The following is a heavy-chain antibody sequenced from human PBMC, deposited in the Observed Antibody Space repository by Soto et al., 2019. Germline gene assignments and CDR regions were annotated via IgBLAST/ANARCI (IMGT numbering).Heavy chain of an antibody. J-gene: IGHJ5*02. V-gene: IGHV4-39*01. CDR1: GASISSADYS. D-gene: IGHD2-2*01. Sequence: PSETLSLTCTVSGASISSADYSWGWIRQPPGKGLEYIGSIYYTGNTYYNSSLMSRVTISLDTSKNQFSLQLTSVTAADTAVYYCARGTLYCSSTSCPNWFDPWGQGTLVTVSS. CDR3: ARGTLYCSSTSCPNWFDP. CDR2: IYYTGNT.